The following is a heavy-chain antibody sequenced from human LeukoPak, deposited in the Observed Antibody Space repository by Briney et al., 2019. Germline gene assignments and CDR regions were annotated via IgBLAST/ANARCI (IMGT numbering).Heavy chain of an antibody. Sequence: SGRSLRLSCAASRFTFINYAMSWVRQAPGKGLEWVSAISGSGSRTYYADSVKGRFTISRDNSNNTLYLQMNSLRVEDTAVYYCAKAGGATYYYYYHMDVWGKGTTVTVSS. CDR2: ISGSGSRT. CDR1: RFTFINYA. CDR3: AKAGGATYYYYYHMDV. V-gene: IGHV3-23*01. D-gene: IGHD1-26*01. J-gene: IGHJ6*03.